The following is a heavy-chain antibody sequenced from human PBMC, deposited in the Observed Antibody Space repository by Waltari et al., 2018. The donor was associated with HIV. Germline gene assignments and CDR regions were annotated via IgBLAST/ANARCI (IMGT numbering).Heavy chain of an antibody. J-gene: IGHJ4*02. CDR3: ARYQYYDDSSGSTEGAFDY. CDR2: LYPWEPET. Sequence: EVQLVQSGAEVKKPMESLKISCKVSGYSFTSYWIGWVRQMPVQGLEWMGTLYPWEPETHSSPSCKGQGTSAADQSISTAYLQWSSLKAADTAMYYCARYQYYDDSSGSTEGAFDYWGQGTLVTVSS. V-gene: IGHV5-51*03. CDR1: GYSFTSYW. D-gene: IGHD3-22*01.